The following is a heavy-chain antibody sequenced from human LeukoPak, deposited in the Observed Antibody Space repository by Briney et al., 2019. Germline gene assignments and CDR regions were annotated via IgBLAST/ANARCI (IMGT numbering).Heavy chain of an antibody. V-gene: IGHV3-53*01. D-gene: IGHD3-22*01. CDR1: GFTVSSNY. J-gene: IGHJ4*02. CDR2: IYSGGST. CDR3: ARIFSYYYDSSGYF. Sequence: PGGSLRLSCAASGFTVSSNYMSWVRQAPGKGLEWVSVIYSGGSTYYADSVKGRFTISRDNSKNTLYLQMNSLRAEDTAVYYCARIFSYYYDSSGYFWGQGTLVTVSS.